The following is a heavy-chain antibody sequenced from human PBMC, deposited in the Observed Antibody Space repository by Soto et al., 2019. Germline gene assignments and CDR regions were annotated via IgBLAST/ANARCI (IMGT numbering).Heavy chain of an antibody. V-gene: IGHV5-51*01. CDR2: IYPGDSDT. Sequence: EESLKISCNGSGYSFTSYWIGWVRQMPWKGLEWMGIIYPGDSDTRYSPSFQGQVTISADKSISTAYLQWSSLKASDTAMYYCARETTVTKDYYYGMDVWGQGTTVTVSS. J-gene: IGHJ6*02. CDR1: GYSFTSYW. D-gene: IGHD4-17*01. CDR3: ARETTVTKDYYYGMDV.